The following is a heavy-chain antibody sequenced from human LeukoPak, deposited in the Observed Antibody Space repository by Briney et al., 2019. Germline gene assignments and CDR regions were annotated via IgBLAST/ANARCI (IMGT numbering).Heavy chain of an antibody. CDR2: IGTAGDT. Sequence: GSLRLSCAASGFTFSSYDMHWVRQATGKGLEWVSAIGTAGDTYYPGSVKGRFTISRENAKNSLYLQMNSLRAGDTAVYYCARGGTRGWDYGGNRGSWYFDLWGRGTLVTVSS. CDR3: ARGGTRGWDYGGNRGSWYFDL. V-gene: IGHV3-13*01. J-gene: IGHJ2*01. CDR1: GFTFSSYD. D-gene: IGHD4-23*01.